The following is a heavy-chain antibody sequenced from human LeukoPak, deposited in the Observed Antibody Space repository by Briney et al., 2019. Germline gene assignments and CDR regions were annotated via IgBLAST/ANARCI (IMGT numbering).Heavy chain of an antibody. V-gene: IGHV3-48*01. CDR2: IGTSSTPI. J-gene: IGHJ4*02. D-gene: IGHD2-2*02. Sequence: GGSLRLSCAASGFTFSKYSMTWVRQAPGKGLEWVSFIGTSSTPIYYADSVKGRFTISRDNSKNSVFLQMNSLTSEDTALYYCAKADCSSPDCYTLDFWGQGTLVTVSS. CDR1: GFTFSKYS. CDR3: AKADCSSPDCYTLDF.